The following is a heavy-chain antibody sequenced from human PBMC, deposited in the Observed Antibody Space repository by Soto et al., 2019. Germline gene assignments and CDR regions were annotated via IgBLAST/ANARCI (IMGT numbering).Heavy chain of an antibody. D-gene: IGHD3-22*01. Sequence: EVQLLESGGGLVQPGGSLRLSCAASGFTFSTYAMSWVRQAPGKGLEWVSGISGSGGSTNYADSVKGRFTVSRGNSKNTLYLQMNSLRAEDTAVYFCAKYLYYDSSGYQSASHDAFDIWGQGTLVTVSS. CDR1: GFTFSTYA. J-gene: IGHJ3*02. V-gene: IGHV3-23*01. CDR3: AKYLYYDSSGYQSASHDAFDI. CDR2: ISGSGGST.